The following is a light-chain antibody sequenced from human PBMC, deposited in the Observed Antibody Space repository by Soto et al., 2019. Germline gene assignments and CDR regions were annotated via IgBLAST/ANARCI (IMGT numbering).Light chain of an antibody. Sequence: DIVMTQSPDSLAVSLGERATINCKSSQDLLYSSNNKNYLAWYQQRPGQPPKLLIYWASTRESGVPDRFSGSGSGTDFTLTISNLQAEDVAVYYCQQYFSTPLTFGGGTKVEIK. CDR2: WAS. J-gene: IGKJ4*01. CDR1: QDLLYSSNNKNY. V-gene: IGKV4-1*01. CDR3: QQYFSTPLT.